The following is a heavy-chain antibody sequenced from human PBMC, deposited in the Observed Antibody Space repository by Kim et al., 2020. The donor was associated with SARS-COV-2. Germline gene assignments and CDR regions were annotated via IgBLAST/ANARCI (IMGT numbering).Heavy chain of an antibody. CDR1: GFTFSSYG. CDR2: IWYDGSNK. J-gene: IGHJ4*02. CDR3: AKDQRDYGDYRERIGRAAE. Sequence: GGSLRLSCAASGFTFSSYGMHWVRQAPGKGLEWVAVIWYDGSNKYYADSVKGRFTISRDNSKNTLYLQMNSLRAEDTAVYYCAKDQRDYGDYRERIGRAAEWGQGTLVTVSS. V-gene: IGHV3-33*06. D-gene: IGHD4-17*01.